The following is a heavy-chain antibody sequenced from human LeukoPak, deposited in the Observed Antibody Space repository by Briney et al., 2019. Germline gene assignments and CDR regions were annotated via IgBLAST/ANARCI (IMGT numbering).Heavy chain of an antibody. Sequence: PSETLSLTCAVYGGSFGGYYWSWIRQPPGKGLEWIGEINHSGGTNYNPSLKSRVTISVDTSKNQFSLKLSSVTAADTAVYYCARRGRRYSGDYWGQGTLVTVSS. D-gene: IGHD6-13*01. CDR3: ARRGRRYSGDY. J-gene: IGHJ4*02. V-gene: IGHV4-34*01. CDR2: INHSGGT. CDR1: GGSFGGYY.